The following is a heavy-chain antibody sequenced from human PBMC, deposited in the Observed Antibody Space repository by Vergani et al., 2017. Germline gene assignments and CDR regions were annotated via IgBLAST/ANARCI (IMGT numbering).Heavy chain of an antibody. CDR2: ISWDGGST. D-gene: IGHD6-19*01. V-gene: IGHV3-43*01. CDR3: AKDSSGSSPFFDY. J-gene: IGHJ4*02. CDR1: GFTFDDYT. Sequence: EVQLVESGGVVVQPGGSLRLSCAASGFTFDDYTMHWVRQAPGKGLEWVSLISWDGGSTYYADSVKGRFTISRDISKNSLYLQMNSLRTEDTALYYCAKDSSGSSPFFDYWGQGTLVTVSS.